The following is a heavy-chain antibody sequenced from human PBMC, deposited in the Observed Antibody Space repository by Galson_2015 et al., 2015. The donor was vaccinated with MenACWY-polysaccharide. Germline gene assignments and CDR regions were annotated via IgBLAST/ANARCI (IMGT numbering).Heavy chain of an antibody. CDR3: AKVTYGSGGYHPYAMDV. J-gene: IGHJ6*02. CDR2: ISGGGDST. D-gene: IGHD3-10*01. V-gene: IGHV3-23*01. Sequence: SLRLSCAASKFTFSDYAMNWVRQAPGKGLEWVSAISGGGDSTFYADSVRGRFTISRDNSKNTLYLQMNSLRAEDTAVFYCAKVTYGSGGYHPYAMDVWGQGTTVTVSS. CDR1: KFTFSDYA.